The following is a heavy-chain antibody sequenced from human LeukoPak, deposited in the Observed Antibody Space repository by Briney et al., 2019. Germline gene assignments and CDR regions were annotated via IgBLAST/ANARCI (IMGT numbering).Heavy chain of an antibody. J-gene: IGHJ4*02. CDR3: ASVVGYSYGFDY. D-gene: IGHD5-18*01. V-gene: IGHV1-69*13. CDR1: GGTFSSYA. Sequence: SVKVSCKASGGTFSSYAISWVRQAPGQGLEWMGGIIPIFGTANYAQKFQGRVTITADESTSTAYMELSSLRSEDTAVYYCASVVGYSYGFDYWGQGILVTVSS. CDR2: IIPIFGTA.